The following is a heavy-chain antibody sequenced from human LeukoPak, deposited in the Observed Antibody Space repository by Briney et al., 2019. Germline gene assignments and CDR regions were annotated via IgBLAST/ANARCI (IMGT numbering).Heavy chain of an antibody. CDR3: ARDPYGSGNYFDS. D-gene: IGHD3-10*01. CDR1: GFTFSLYG. V-gene: IGHV3-30-3*01. Sequence: GGSLRLSCAASGFTFSLYGFHLVRQAPGKGLEWVALISHDGNNQFYADSVRGRFTISRDNSKNTLYLQMSSLISEDTAVYYCARDPYGSGNYFDSWGQGTLVTVSS. CDR2: ISHDGNNQ. J-gene: IGHJ4*02.